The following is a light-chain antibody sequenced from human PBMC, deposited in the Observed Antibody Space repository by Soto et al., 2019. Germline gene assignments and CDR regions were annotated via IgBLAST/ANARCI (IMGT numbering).Light chain of an antibody. J-gene: IGLJ3*02. CDR2: ENN. V-gene: IGLV1-51*02. CDR1: STNIGNNY. CDR3: GTWDSSLSAWV. Sequence: QSVLTQPPSLSAAPGQKVAISCSGSSTNIGNNYVSWYQQLPGTAPKLLIYENNKRPSGIPDRFSGSKSGTSATLGITGLQTRDEADYYCGTWDSSLSAWVFGGGTQLTVL.